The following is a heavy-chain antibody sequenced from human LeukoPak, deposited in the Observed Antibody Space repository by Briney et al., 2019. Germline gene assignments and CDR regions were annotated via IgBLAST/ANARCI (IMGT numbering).Heavy chain of an antibody. CDR1: GGSISSGSYY. CDR3: ARGHAWYFDL. CDR2: IYTSGST. J-gene: IGHJ2*01. V-gene: IGHV4-61*02. Sequence: SETLSLTCTVSGGSISSGSYYWSWIRQPAGKGLEWIGRIYTSGSTNYNPSLKSRVTISVDTSKNQFSLKLSSVTAADTAVYYCARGHAWYFDLWGRGTLVTVSS.